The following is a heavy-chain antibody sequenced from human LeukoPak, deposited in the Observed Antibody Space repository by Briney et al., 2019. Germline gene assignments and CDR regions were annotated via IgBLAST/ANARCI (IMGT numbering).Heavy chain of an antibody. CDR2: INSDGCST. CDR1: GFTFSKVW. CDR3: ARGKYGDSRSPSDY. V-gene: IGHV3-74*01. Sequence: GGSLRLSCAASGFTFSKVWMSWVRQAPGKGLVWVSRINSDGCSTSYADSVKGRFTISRDNAKNTLYLQMNSLRAEDTAVYYCARGKYGDSRSPSDYWGQGTVVTVSS. D-gene: IGHD4-17*01. J-gene: IGHJ4*02.